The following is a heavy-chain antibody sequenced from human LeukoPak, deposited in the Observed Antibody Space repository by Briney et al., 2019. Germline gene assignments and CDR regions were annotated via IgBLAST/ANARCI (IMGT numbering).Heavy chain of an antibody. Sequence: PSETLSLTCTVSGGSISSYYWSWIGQPAGKGLEWIGRIYTSGSTNYNPSLKSRVTMSVDTSKNQFSLKLSSVTAADTAVYYCARDNYSILYNWFDPWGQGTLVTVSS. V-gene: IGHV4-4*07. CDR2: IYTSGST. D-gene: IGHD4-11*01. CDR3: ARDNYSILYNWFDP. CDR1: GGSISSYY. J-gene: IGHJ5*02.